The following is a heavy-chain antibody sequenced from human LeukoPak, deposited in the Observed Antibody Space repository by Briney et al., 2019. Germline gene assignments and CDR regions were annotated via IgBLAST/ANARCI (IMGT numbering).Heavy chain of an antibody. D-gene: IGHD6-13*01. J-gene: IGHJ4*02. CDR1: GFTFSSYA. CDR3: ARGIAAAGPTEFDY. CDR2: ISYDGSNK. V-gene: IGHV3-30*04. Sequence: PGRSLRLSCAASGFTFSSYAMHWVRQAPGKGLEWVAVISYDGSNKYYADSVKGRFTISRDNSKNTLYLQMNSLRAEDTAVYYCARGIAAAGPTEFDYWGQGTLVTVSS.